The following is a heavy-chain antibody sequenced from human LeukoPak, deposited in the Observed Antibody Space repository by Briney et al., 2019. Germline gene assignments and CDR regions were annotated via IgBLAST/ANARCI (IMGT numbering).Heavy chain of an antibody. Sequence: SETLSLTCTVSGGSITSGGYYWSWIRQHPGKGLEWIGYIYYSGSTYYNPPLKSRVTISVDTSKNQFSLKLSSVTAADTAVYYCASRSSIWSGYQDTLYYFDSWGQGTLVTVSS. J-gene: IGHJ4*02. D-gene: IGHD3-3*01. CDR3: ASRSSIWSGYQDTLYYFDS. CDR2: IYYSGST. CDR1: GGSITSGGYY. V-gene: IGHV4-31*03.